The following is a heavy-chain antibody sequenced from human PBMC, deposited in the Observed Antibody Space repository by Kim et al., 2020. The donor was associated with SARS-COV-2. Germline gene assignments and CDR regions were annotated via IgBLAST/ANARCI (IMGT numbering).Heavy chain of an antibody. V-gene: IGHV4-4*02. D-gene: IGHD3-22*01. Sequence: ESYHSGSTNYNPSLKSRVTISVDKSKNQFSLKLSSVTAADTAVYYCARDGGLDYYDSSGYRNDAFDIWGQGTMVTVSS. J-gene: IGHJ3*02. CDR2: SYHSGST. CDR3: ARDGGLDYYDSSGYRNDAFDI.